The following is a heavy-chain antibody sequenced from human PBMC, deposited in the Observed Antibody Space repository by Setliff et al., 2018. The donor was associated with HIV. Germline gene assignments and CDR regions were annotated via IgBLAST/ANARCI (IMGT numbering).Heavy chain of an antibody. CDR1: GGSISSSNW. D-gene: IGHD4-17*01. V-gene: IGHV4-4*02. CDR2: IYHSGGT. J-gene: IGHJ3*01. CDR3: VGDPKTTTQVAFDF. Sequence: SETLSLTCAVSGGSISSSNWWSWVRQPPGKGLEWIGEIYHSGGTNYNPSLKSRVTISLDKSKNHFSLELRSVTAADTAVYYCVGDPKTTTQVAFDFWGQGTMVTVSS.